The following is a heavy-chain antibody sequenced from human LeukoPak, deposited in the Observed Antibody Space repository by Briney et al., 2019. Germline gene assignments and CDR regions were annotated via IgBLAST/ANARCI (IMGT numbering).Heavy chain of an antibody. CDR2: ISGGGATT. CDR1: GFTFSSYA. CDR3: AKPQTYYYGSGSYLDY. Sequence: GGSLRLSCAASGFTFSSYAMSWVRQAPGKGLEWVSAISGGGATTYSADSVKGRFTISRDNSENTLYLQMNSLRADDTAIYYCAKPQTYYYGSGSYLDYWGQGTLVTVSS. V-gene: IGHV3-23*01. D-gene: IGHD3-10*01. J-gene: IGHJ4*02.